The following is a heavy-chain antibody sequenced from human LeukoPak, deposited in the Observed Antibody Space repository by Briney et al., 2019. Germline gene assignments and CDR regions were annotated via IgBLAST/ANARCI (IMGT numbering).Heavy chain of an antibody. J-gene: IGHJ4*02. CDR1: GYTFTGYY. D-gene: IGHD3-16*01. CDR2: INPNSGGT. V-gene: IGHV1-2*02. Sequence: ASVKVSCKASGYTFTGYYMHWVRQAPGQGLEWMGWINPNSGGTNYAQKFHGRVTMTRGTSTSTAYMELSRLRSDDTAVYYCARGTGTTFGLSDYWGQGTLVTVSS. CDR3: ARGTGTTFGLSDY.